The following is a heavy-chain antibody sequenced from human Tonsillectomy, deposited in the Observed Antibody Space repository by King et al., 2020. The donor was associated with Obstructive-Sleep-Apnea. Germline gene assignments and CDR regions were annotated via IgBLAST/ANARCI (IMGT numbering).Heavy chain of an antibody. J-gene: IGHJ4*02. Sequence: EVQLVESGGGLVQPGGSLRLSCAASGFTFSSYSMNWVRQAPGKGLEWVSYISISGSDMYYADSGKGRFTTSRDNAKNSLYLQMNSLRPEDTAVFYCARDHNWAFDHWGQGTLVTVSS. D-gene: IGHD5-24*01. CDR3: ARDHNWAFDH. CDR2: ISISGSDM. V-gene: IGHV3-48*04. CDR1: GFTFSSYS.